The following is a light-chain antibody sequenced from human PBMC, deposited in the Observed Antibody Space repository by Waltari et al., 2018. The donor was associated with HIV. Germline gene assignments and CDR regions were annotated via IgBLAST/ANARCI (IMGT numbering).Light chain of an antibody. CDR2: DAS. CDR3: QQFDGYSLT. V-gene: IGKV1-13*02. J-gene: IGKJ4*01. CDR1: QDIRSA. Sequence: AIQLTQSPSSLSASVRDRFTITCRASQDIRSALAWYQQKPWKAPKLLIYDASSLESGVPSRFSGRGSGTDFTLTISSLQPEDFATYYCQQFDGYSLTFGGGTRVEVK.